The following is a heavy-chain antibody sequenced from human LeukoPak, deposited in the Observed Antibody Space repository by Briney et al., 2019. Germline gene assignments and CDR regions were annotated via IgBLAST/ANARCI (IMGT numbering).Heavy chain of an antibody. V-gene: IGHV3-23*01. J-gene: IGHJ4*02. Sequence: GGSLRLSCAASGFTFSSYAMSWVRQAPGKGLEWVSAISGSGGSTYYADSVKGRFTISRDNSKNTLYLQMNSLKAEDTAVYYCAKDAPVNIVVVPAANSWGQGTLVTVSS. CDR3: AKDAPVNIVVVPAANS. CDR1: GFTFSSYA. D-gene: IGHD2-2*01. CDR2: ISGSGGST.